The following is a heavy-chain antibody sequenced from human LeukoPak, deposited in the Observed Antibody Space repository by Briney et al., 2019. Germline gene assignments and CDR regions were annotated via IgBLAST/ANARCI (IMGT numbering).Heavy chain of an antibody. Sequence: TSETLSLTCAVYGGSFSGYYWGWIRQSPGKGLQWIGSIYHSGDTRYSPSLNSRVTMSVDTSKNQFSLKLSSVTAADTAVYYCARVTFMDVWGTGTTVTVSS. J-gene: IGHJ6*04. CDR2: IYHSGDT. CDR1: GGSFSGYY. CDR3: ARVTFMDV. V-gene: IGHV4-38-2*01. D-gene: IGHD4-11*01.